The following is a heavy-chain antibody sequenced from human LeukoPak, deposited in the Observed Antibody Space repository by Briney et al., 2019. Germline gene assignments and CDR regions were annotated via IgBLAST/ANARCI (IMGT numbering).Heavy chain of an antibody. V-gene: IGHV3-21*01. CDR2: ISSSSSYI. J-gene: IGHJ5*02. D-gene: IGHD2-2*01. CDR3: ARWFSFRVPAAIPSWFDP. CDR1: GFTFSSYS. Sequence: GGSLRLSCAASGFTFSSYSMNWVRQAPGKGLEWVSSISSSSSYICYADSVKGRFTISRDNAKNSLYLQMNSLRAEDTAVYYCARWFSFRVPAAIPSWFDPWGQESLVTVSS.